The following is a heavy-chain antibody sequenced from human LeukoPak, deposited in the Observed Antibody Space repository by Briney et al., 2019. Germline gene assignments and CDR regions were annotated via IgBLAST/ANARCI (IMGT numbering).Heavy chain of an antibody. CDR2: ISGSGGST. V-gene: IGHV3-23*01. D-gene: IGHD5-18*01. J-gene: IGHJ3*02. Sequence: PGGSLRLSCAASGFTFSSYAMSWVRQAPGKGLEWVSAISGSGGSTYYADSVKGRFTISRDNSKNTLYLQMNSLRAEDTAVYYCAKERGYSYYGRPDAFDIWGQGTMVTVSS. CDR3: AKERGYSYYGRPDAFDI. CDR1: GFTFSSYA.